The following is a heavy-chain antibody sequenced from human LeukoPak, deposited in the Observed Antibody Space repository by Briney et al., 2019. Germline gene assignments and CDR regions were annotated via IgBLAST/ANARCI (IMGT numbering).Heavy chain of an antibody. V-gene: IGHV4-34*01. J-gene: IGHJ4*02. CDR3: ARGLDTGAVAGDFDY. Sequence: SETLSLTCAVYGGSFSGYYWSWIRQPPGKGLEWIGEINHSGSTNYNPSLKSRVTISVDTSKSQFSLKLSSVTAADTAVYYCARGLDTGAVAGDFDYWGQGTLVTVSS. CDR2: INHSGST. CDR1: GGSFSGYY. D-gene: IGHD6-19*01.